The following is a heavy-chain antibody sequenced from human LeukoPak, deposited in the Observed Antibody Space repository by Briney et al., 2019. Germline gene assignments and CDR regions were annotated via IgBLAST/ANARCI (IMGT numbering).Heavy chain of an antibody. J-gene: IGHJ4*02. CDR2: INTNTGNP. CDR3: ARAAISNDYGDAGIDY. CDR1: GYTFTSYA. V-gene: IGHV7-4-1*02. Sequence: ASVKVSCTASGYTFTSYAMNWVRQAPGQGLEWMGWINTNTGNPTYAQGFTGRFVFSLDTSVSTAYLQISSLKAEDTAVYYCARAAISNDYGDAGIDYWGQGALVTVSS. D-gene: IGHD4-17*01.